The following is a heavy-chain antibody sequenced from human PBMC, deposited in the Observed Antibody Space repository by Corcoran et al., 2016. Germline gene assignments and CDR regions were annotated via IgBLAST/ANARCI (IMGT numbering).Heavy chain of an antibody. D-gene: IGHD1-26*01. V-gene: IGHV1-46*01. CDR1: GYNFINNW. Sequence: QVQLVQSGAEVKNPGASVKVSCKASGYNFINNWIHWVRQAPGQGLEWVGIFNPTGVGTTYGQQFQGRVTMTGDTSTSTVYMELSSLKFDDTAVYYCARYRTPPEWAQCGHWGQGTLVSVSS. CDR2: FNPTGVGT. CDR3: ARYRTPPEWAQCGH. J-gene: IGHJ4*02.